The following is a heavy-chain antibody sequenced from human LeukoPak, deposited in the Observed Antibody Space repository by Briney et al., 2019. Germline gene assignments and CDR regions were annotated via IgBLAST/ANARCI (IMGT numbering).Heavy chain of an antibody. D-gene: IGHD4-17*01. Sequence: SETLSLTCIVSGDSITNHYWSLIRQPPGKGLEWIGYIYYSGSTNYNPSLKSRVTISVDTSKNQFSLKLSSVTAADTAVYYCARDYGAQGYWGQGTLVTISS. V-gene: IGHV4-59*08. J-gene: IGHJ4*02. CDR1: GDSITNHY. CDR3: ARDYGAQGY. CDR2: IYYSGST.